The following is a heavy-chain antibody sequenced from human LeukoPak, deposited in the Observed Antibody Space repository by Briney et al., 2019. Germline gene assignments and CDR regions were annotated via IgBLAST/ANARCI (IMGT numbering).Heavy chain of an antibody. CDR2: IKKDGSEK. Sequence: GGSLRLSCAASGFTFSSHRMSWVRQAPGKGLEWVANIKKDGSEKYYVDSVKGRFTISRDNAKTSLYLQMNSLRAEDTAVYYCARDLSGITGYTYGRGIDYWGQGTLVAVSS. CDR3: ARDLSGITGYTYGRGIDY. J-gene: IGHJ4*02. CDR1: GFTFSSHR. V-gene: IGHV3-7*01. D-gene: IGHD5-18*01.